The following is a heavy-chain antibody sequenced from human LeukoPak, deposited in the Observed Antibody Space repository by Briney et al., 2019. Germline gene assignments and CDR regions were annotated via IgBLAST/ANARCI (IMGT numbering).Heavy chain of an antibody. D-gene: IGHD2-2*01. CDR1: GGSLTDTSNF. CDR2: IHYTANT. J-gene: IGHJ5*02. CDR3: TSLTCTASTCNWFDP. Sequence: PSETLSLTCNVSGGSLTDTSNFWAWVRQPPGGGLEWIGSIHYTANTTSNPSLKGRVTISADTSRNHFSLRLKSVTAADTAVYYCTSLTCTASTCNWFDPWGQGTQVTVSS. V-gene: IGHV4-39*02.